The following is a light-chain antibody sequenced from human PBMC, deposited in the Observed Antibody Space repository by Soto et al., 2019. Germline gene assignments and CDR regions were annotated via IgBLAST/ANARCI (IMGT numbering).Light chain of an antibody. Sequence: AIRMTQSPSSLSASTGDRVTITCRASQGISSYLAWYQQKPGKAPKLLIYAASTLQSGVPSRFSGSGSGTDFTLTISSLQAEDVAVYYCQQYHSDPITFGQGTKVDIK. CDR3: QQYHSDPIT. CDR2: AAS. CDR1: QGISSY. J-gene: IGKJ1*01. V-gene: IGKV1-8*01.